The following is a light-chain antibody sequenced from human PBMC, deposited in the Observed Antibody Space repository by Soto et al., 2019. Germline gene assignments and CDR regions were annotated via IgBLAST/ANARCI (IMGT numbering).Light chain of an antibody. J-gene: IGKJ2*01. CDR3: QQYGTLPPRYT. V-gene: IGKV3-20*01. CDR1: QRMSSNY. Sequence: LVLTQSPGTLSLSPGERATLSCRASQRMSSNYLAWYQQKPGQAPRLLIYGTSSRATGIPDRFSGSGSGTDFTLSISRLEPEHSAVYYCQQYGTLPPRYTFGQGTKLEIK. CDR2: GTS.